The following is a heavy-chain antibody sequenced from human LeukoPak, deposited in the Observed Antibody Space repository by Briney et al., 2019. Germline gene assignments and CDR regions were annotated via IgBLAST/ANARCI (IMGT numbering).Heavy chain of an antibody. CDR2: IKYDGSEE. CDR3: ARGFGRSGSYAWYFDL. D-gene: IGHD3-10*01. CDR1: GFNFRSYW. Sequence: GGSLRLSCAASGFNFRSYWMAWVRQAPGKGLDWLANIKYDGSEEFYVDSVKGRFTISRDNAKNSLYLQMNSLRAEDTAVYYCARGFGRSGSYAWYFDLWGRGTLVTVSS. J-gene: IGHJ2*01. V-gene: IGHV3-7*01.